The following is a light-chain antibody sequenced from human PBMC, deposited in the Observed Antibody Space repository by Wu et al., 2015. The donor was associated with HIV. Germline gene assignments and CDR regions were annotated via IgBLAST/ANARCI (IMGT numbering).Light chain of an antibody. V-gene: IGKV3D-15*01. Sequence: EILMTQSPATLSVSTGGRATLSCRASQSISNKLAWYQQKPGQAPRLLIYGASSRATGTPARFSGSGSGTDFTLTISGVQSEDSAVYYCQHYNNLPLTFGGGTKVEIK. CDR1: QSISNK. J-gene: IGKJ4*01. CDR3: QHYNNLPLT. CDR2: GAS.